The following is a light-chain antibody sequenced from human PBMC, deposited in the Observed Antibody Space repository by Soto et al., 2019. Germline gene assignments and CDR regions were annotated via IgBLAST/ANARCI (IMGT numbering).Light chain of an antibody. Sequence: DIQMTQSPSSVSASVGDTVTITCRASQAVSTWLTWYQQKPGGAPKLLIYAASTLQSGVASRFSGSGSGTGFTLTIRSLQPEDFATYYCQQCASFPRTFGGGTKVDIK. CDR2: AAS. J-gene: IGKJ4*01. CDR3: QQCASFPRT. V-gene: IGKV1-12*01. CDR1: QAVSTW.